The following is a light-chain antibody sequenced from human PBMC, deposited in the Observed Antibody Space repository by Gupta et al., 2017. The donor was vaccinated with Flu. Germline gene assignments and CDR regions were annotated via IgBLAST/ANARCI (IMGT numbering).Light chain of an antibody. CDR3: LQYNTHPWT. V-gene: IGKV1-5*03. CDR1: QTITKW. Sequence: PSAQSASVGDRVTITCRARQTITKWLAWYQQKPRKAPLLLIYMASGLNTGVPSRFRGSGSGTEFTLTINSLQPDDFATYYCLQYNTHPWTFGQGTMVEI. J-gene: IGKJ1*01. CDR2: MAS.